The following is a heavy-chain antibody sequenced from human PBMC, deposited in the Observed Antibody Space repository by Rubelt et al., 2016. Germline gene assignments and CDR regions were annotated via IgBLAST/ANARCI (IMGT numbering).Heavy chain of an antibody. V-gene: IGHV4-38-2*02. J-gene: IGHJ4*02. CDR1: GGSIISDYY. CDR3: ARVNRYYFDY. Sequence: QLQLQESGPGLVKPSETLSLTCTVSGGSIISDYYWAWIRQPPGKGLEWIGNIHHNDNTYYNPSVRSRVTISVDPSKNQFSLKLSSVTAADTAVYYCARVNRYYFDYWGQGTLVTVSS. CDR2: IHHNDNT.